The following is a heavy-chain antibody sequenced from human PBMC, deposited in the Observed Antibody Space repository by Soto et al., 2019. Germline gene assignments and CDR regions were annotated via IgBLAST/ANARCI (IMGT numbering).Heavy chain of an antibody. D-gene: IGHD2-8*01. J-gene: IGHJ4*02. Sequence: SETLSLTCTVSGDSISSDGYHWSWIRQSPGKGLEWIGYIYNGGRTFYRPSLESRINMSLDATKNSYSLRLTSVTAADTAVYYCARAPVGMDSINFFDHWGQGTLVTSPQ. V-gene: IGHV4-30-4*01. CDR3: ARAPVGMDSINFFDH. CDR2: IYNGGRT. CDR1: GDSISSDGYH.